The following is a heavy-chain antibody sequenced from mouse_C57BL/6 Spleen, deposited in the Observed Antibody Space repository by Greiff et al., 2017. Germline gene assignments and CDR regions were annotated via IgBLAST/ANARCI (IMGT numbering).Heavy chain of an antibody. CDR2: IRSKSNNSAT. D-gene: IGHD3-2*02. CDR1: GFSFNTYA. J-gene: IGHJ3*01. Sequence: EVKLVESGGGLVQPKGSLKLSCAASGFSFNTYAMNWVRQAPGKGLEWVARIRSKSNNSATYYADSVKDRFTISRDDSESMLYLQMNSLKAEDTAMYYGVRRGSSGPWFAYWGQGTLVTVSA. V-gene: IGHV10-1*01. CDR3: VRRGSSGPWFAY.